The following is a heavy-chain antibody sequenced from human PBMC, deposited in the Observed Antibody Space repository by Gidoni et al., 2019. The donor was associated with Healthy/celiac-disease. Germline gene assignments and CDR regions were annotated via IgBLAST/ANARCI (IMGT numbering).Heavy chain of an antibody. CDR2: INHSGRT. V-gene: IGHV4-34*01. J-gene: IGHJ4*02. Sequence: QVQLQQWGAGLLKPSETLSLTCAVYGGSFSGYYWSWIRQPPGKGLEWIGEINHSGRTNYNPSLKSRVTISVDTSKNQFSLKLSSVTAADTAVYYCARGVVVPAAMSDYWGQGTLVTVSS. D-gene: IGHD2-2*01. CDR1: GGSFSGYY. CDR3: ARGVVVPAAMSDY.